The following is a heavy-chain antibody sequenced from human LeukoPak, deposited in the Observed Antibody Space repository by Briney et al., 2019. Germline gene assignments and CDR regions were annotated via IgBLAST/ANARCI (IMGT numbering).Heavy chain of an antibody. J-gene: IGHJ4*02. D-gene: IGHD3-10*01. Sequence: VASVKVSCKASGYTFTSYGISWVRQAPGQGLEWMGWINPNSGGTNYAQKSQGRVTMTRDTSISTAYMELSRLRSDDTAVYYCAASMVRGVISWHYFDYWGQGTLVTVSS. CDR2: INPNSGGT. V-gene: IGHV1-2*02. CDR3: AASMVRGVISWHYFDY. CDR1: GYTFTSYG.